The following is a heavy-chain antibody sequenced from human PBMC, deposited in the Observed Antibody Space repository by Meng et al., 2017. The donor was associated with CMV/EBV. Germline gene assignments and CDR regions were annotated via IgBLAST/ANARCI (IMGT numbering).Heavy chain of an antibody. D-gene: IGHD5-18*01. Sequence: GSLRLSCTVSGGSISSYYWSWIRQPPGKGLEWIGYIYYSGSTNYNPSLKSRVTISVDTSKNQFSLKLSSVTAADTAVYYCASRADTAMVTDYYYGMDVWGQETTVTVSS. J-gene: IGHJ6*02. V-gene: IGHV4-59*01. CDR2: IYYSGST. CDR3: ASRADTAMVTDYYYGMDV. CDR1: GGSISSYY.